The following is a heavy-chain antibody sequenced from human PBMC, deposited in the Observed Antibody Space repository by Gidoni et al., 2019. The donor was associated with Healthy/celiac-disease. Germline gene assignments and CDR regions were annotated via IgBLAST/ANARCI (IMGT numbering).Heavy chain of an antibody. J-gene: IGHJ4*02. CDR1: SYA. Sequence: SYAMSWVRQAPGKGLEWVSAISGSGGSTYYADSVKGRFTISRDNSKNTLYLQMNSLRAEDTAVYYCAKDLGVAARGEFDYWGQGTLVTVSS. CDR3: AKDLGVAARGEFDY. V-gene: IGHV3-23*01. D-gene: IGHD6-6*01. CDR2: ISGSGGST.